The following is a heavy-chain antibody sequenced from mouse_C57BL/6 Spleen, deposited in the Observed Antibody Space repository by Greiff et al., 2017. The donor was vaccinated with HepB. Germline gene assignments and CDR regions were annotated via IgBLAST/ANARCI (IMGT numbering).Heavy chain of an antibody. J-gene: IGHJ3*01. Sequence: VKLVESGAELMKPGASVKLSCKATGYTFTGYWIEWVKQRPGHGLEWIGEILPGSGSTNYNEKFKGKATFTAYTSSNTAYMQLSSLTTEDSAIYYCARITTVVASWFAYWGQGTLVTVSA. CDR2: ILPGSGST. CDR1: GYTFTGYW. CDR3: ARITTVVASWFAY. V-gene: IGHV1-9*01. D-gene: IGHD1-1*01.